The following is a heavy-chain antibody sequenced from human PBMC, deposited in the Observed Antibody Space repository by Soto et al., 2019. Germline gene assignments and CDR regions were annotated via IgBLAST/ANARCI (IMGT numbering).Heavy chain of an antibody. V-gene: IGHV1-2*04. CDR2: INPNSGGT. D-gene: IGHD2-2*01. CDR3: ARGGIVVVPAPHLFDY. CDR1: GYTFTGYY. Sequence: ASVKVSCKASGYTFTGYYMHWVRLAPGQGLEWMGWINPNSGGTNYAQNFQGWVTMTRDTSISTAYMELSRLRSDDTAVYYCARGGIVVVPAPHLFDYWGQGTLVTVSS. J-gene: IGHJ4*02.